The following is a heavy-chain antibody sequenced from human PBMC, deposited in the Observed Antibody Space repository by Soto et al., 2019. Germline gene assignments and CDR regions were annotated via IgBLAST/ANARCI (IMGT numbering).Heavy chain of an antibody. CDR2: ISYSGST. CDR1: GGSISSSSYY. D-gene: IGHD6-13*01. V-gene: IGHV4-39*01. Sequence: SETLSLTCTVSGGSISSSSYYWGWIRQPPGKGLEWIGSISYSGSTYYNPSLKSRVTISVDTSKNQFSLQMSSVTVADTAMYYCARHERIIAAGTHWFDPWGQGTLVTVSS. CDR3: ARHERIIAAGTHWFDP. J-gene: IGHJ5*02.